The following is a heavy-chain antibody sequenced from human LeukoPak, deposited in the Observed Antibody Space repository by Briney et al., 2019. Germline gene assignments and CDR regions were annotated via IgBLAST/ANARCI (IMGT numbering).Heavy chain of an antibody. CDR3: AKGGKWDVTPFDY. Sequence: GGSLRLSCAASGFTFTSYSMNWVRKAPGKGLEWVSTISGGGGSTYYADSVKGRFTISRDNSKNTLYLQVNSLRAEDTAVYYCAKGGKWDVTPFDYWGQGTLVTVSS. D-gene: IGHD1-26*01. V-gene: IGHV3-23*01. CDR2: ISGGGGST. CDR1: GFTFTSYS. J-gene: IGHJ4*02.